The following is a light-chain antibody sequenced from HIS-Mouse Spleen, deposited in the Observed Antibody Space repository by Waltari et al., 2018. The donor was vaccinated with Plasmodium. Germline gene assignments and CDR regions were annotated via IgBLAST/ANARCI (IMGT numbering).Light chain of an antibody. CDR3: QAWDSSTWV. CDR1: TLGDKY. V-gene: IGLV3-1*01. Sequence: SYELTQPPSVSVSPGQTASITCSGDTLGDKYACWYQQKPGQSPVLVIYQDRKWPSGIPEGVSGCNTGNRATRTVSGNQAMDEADYYCQAWDSSTWVFGGGTKLTVL. CDR2: QDR. J-gene: IGLJ3*02.